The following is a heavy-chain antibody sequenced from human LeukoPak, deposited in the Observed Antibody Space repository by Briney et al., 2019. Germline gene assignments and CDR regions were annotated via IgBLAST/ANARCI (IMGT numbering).Heavy chain of an antibody. V-gene: IGHV3-23*01. J-gene: IGHJ4*02. CDR2: ISGSGNST. D-gene: IGHD6-19*01. CDR3: AKVDRWAVAGDY. Sequence: PGGSLRLSCAASGFTFSTYAMSWVRQAPGKGLEWVSAISGSGNSTYYADSVKGRFTISRDNSKNTLYLQMNSLRAEDTAVYYCAKVDRWAVAGDYRGQGTLVTVSS. CDR1: GFTFSTYA.